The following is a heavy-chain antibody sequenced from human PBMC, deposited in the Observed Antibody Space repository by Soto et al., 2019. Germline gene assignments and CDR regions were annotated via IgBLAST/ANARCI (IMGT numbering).Heavy chain of an antibody. CDR3: ARSGPGDDSETD. D-gene: IGHD3-22*01. CDR2: IIPIFGTA. CDR1: GGTFSSYA. V-gene: IGHV1-69*13. Sequence: SVKVSCKASGGTFSSYAISWVRQAPGQGLEWMGGIIPIFGTANYAQKFQGRVTITADESTSTAYMELSSLRSEDTVVYYCARSGPGDDSETDWGQGTLVTVSS. J-gene: IGHJ4*02.